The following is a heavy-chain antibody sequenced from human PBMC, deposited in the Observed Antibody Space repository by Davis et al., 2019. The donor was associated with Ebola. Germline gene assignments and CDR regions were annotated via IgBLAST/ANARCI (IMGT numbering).Heavy chain of an antibody. Sequence: GGSLRLSCAASGFTFSSYWMSWVRQAPGKGLEWVSAISGSGGSTYYADSVKDRFTISRDNSKNTLYLQMNSLRAEDTAVYYCAKEENYYDSSGYSNYFDYWGQGTLVTVSS. CDR2: ISGSGGST. D-gene: IGHD3-22*01. CDR3: AKEENYYDSSGYSNYFDY. CDR1: GFTFSSYW. V-gene: IGHV3-23*01. J-gene: IGHJ4*02.